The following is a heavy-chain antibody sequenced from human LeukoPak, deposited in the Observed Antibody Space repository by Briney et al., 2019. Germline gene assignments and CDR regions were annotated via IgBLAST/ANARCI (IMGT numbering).Heavy chain of an antibody. D-gene: IGHD3-22*01. CDR3: AREVDSYYDNRGYGGDASDI. CDR1: GFTFSDCS. V-gene: IGHV3-21*01. Sequence: NPGGSLRLSCAASGFTFSDCSMNWVRQAPGKGLEWVSSISSSSTYIYYADSVKGRFTISRDNAENSLYLQMNSLRAEDTAVYYCAREVDSYYDNRGYGGDASDIWGQGTMVTVSS. CDR2: ISSSSTYI. J-gene: IGHJ3*02.